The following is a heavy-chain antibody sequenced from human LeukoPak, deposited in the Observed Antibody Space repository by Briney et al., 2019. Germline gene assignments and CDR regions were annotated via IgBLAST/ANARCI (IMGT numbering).Heavy chain of an antibody. CDR2: INPSGGST. V-gene: IGHV1-46*01. Sequence: ASVKVSCKASGYTFTSYYMHWVRQAPGQGLEWMGIINPSGGSTSYAQKFQGRVTMTRDTSTSTAYMELRSLRSDDTAVYYCARYRGAVAGTYGMDVWGQGTTVTVSS. D-gene: IGHD6-19*01. CDR1: GYTFTSYY. CDR3: ARYRGAVAGTYGMDV. J-gene: IGHJ6*02.